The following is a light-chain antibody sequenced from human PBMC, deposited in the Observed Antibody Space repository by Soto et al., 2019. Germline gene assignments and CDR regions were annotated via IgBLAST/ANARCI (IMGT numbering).Light chain of an antibody. CDR2: KAS. V-gene: IGKV1-5*03. CDR1: QSISSW. J-gene: IGKJ1*01. CDR3: QHYNTYPWT. Sequence: DVQMYQSASTLSASVGDRVTNTCRASQSISSWLAWYQQKAGKAPKLLIYKASALESGVPSRFSGSGSGTEFTLTISSLEPEDFATYYCQHYNTYPWTFGQGT.